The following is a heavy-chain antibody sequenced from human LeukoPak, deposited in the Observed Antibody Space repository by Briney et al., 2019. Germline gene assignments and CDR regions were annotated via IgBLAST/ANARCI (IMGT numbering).Heavy chain of an antibody. Sequence: ASVKVSCKASGYTFTSYGISWVRQAPGQGVEWMAWISAYNGNTNYAQKPQGRVTMTTDTSTSTAYKELRSLRSDDTAVYYCARGRSSNLVDVWGQGTTVTVSS. CDR2: ISAYNGNT. D-gene: IGHD6-13*01. CDR1: GYTFTSYG. V-gene: IGHV1-18*01. CDR3: ARGRSSNLVDV. J-gene: IGHJ6*02.